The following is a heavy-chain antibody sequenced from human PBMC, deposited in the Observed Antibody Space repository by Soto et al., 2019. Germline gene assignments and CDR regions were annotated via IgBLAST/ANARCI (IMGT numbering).Heavy chain of an antibody. J-gene: IGHJ4*02. CDR1: GDSISSDGYY. Sequence: QLQLEESGPGLVKPSQTLSLTCAVSGDSISSDGYYWSWIRQHPGKGLEWIGNIYHSGTTYYNPALKSRVSISIDTSKNQFSLNVTSVTSADTAVYYCARVTTEFDYWGLGTLVTVSS. CDR2: IYHSGTT. V-gene: IGHV4-31*11. D-gene: IGHD3-22*01. CDR3: ARVTTEFDY.